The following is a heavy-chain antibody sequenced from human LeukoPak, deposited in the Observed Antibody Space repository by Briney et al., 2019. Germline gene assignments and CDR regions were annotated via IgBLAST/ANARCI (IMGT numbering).Heavy chain of an antibody. D-gene: IGHD3-22*01. CDR1: GYIFTSYY. Sequence: ASVKVSCKASGYIFTSYYIHWVRQAPGQRLEWMGIINPSGGDTSYAQKFQGRVTMTRDTSTSTVYMELSSLRSEDTAVYYCARDYYRFDYWGQGTLVTVSS. CDR2: INPSGGDT. J-gene: IGHJ4*02. V-gene: IGHV1-46*01. CDR3: ARDYYRFDY.